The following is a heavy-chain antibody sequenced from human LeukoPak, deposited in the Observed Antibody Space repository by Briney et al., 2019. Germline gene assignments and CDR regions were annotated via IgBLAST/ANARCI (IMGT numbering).Heavy chain of an antibody. V-gene: IGHV1-18*01. D-gene: IGHD2-15*01. CDR2: ISAYNGNT. CDR3: ARVKSGRVAFDI. J-gene: IGHJ3*02. Sequence: ASVKVSCKASGYTFTSYAMHWVRQAPGQGLEWMGWISAYNGNTNYAQKLQGRVTMTTDTSTSTAYMELRSLRSDDTAVYYCARVKSGRVAFDIWGQGTMVTVSS. CDR1: GYTFTSYA.